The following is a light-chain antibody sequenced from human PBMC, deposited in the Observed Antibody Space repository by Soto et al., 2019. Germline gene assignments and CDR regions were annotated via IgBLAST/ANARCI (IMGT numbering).Light chain of an antibody. CDR3: IQFSHFPRT. Sequence: VLTQTPLSSPVTLGQPASISCRSSQSLVYSDGNTYLSWLQQRPGQPPRLLFYQVSNRFSGVPDRCGGSGAGTYFTLKISRVEAEDVGVYSCIQFSHFPRTFGQGTKVEIK. V-gene: IGKV2-24*01. CDR2: QVS. CDR1: QSLVYSDGNTY. J-gene: IGKJ1*01.